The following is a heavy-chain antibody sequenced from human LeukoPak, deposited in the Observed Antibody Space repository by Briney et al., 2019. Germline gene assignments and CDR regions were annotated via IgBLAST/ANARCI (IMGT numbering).Heavy chain of an antibody. V-gene: IGHV1-69*01. D-gene: IGHD3-22*01. CDR1: GGTFSSYA. J-gene: IGHJ3*02. CDR2: IIPIFGTA. CDR3: ARDIPPAPGSGYSSHDAFDI. Sequence: ASVKVSCKASGGTFSSYAISWVRQAPGQGLEWMGGIIPIFGTANYAQKFQGRVTITADESTSTAYMELSSLRSEDTAEYYCARDIPPAPGSGYSSHDAFDIWGQGTMVTVSS.